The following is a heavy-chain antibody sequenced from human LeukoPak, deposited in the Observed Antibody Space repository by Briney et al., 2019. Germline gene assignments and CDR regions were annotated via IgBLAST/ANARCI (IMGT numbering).Heavy chain of an antibody. Sequence: GASVKVSCKASGYTFTSYYMHWVRQAPGKGLQWVSGISGSGASTYYSESVKGRFTISRDNSKNTLYLQMNNLRAEDTALYYCAKGASSAWLLYWFDPWGQGTLVTVSP. CDR1: GYTFTSYY. D-gene: IGHD3-22*01. CDR2: ISGSGAST. J-gene: IGHJ5*02. V-gene: IGHV3-23*01. CDR3: AKGASSAWLLYWFDP.